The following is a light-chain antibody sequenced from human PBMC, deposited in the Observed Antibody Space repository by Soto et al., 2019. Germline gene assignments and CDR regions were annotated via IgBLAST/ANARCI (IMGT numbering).Light chain of an antibody. J-gene: IGKJ2*01. V-gene: IGKV3-15*01. CDR2: GAS. CDR1: QSVGSN. Sequence: EIVMTQSPGTLSVSLGERATLSCRASQSVGSNLIWYQQKPGQAPRLVTYGASTRANGIPARFSGSGSATEFTLTISSLQSEDFAVYYCQQYNKWPPYTFGQGTKLEI. CDR3: QQYNKWPPYT.